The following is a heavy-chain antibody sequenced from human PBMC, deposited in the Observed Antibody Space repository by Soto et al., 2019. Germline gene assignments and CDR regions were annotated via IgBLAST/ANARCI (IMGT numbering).Heavy chain of an antibody. CDR1: GGSISSYY. V-gene: IGHV4-59*01. D-gene: IGHD6-13*01. CDR3: AREGYSSSWYAWVAVDI. CDR2: IYYSVST. J-gene: IGHJ3*02. Sequence: QVQLQESGPGLVKPSETLSLTCTVSGGSISSYYWCWIRQPPGKGLEWIGYIYYSVSTNYNPSLKSRVTISLDTSKNQFSLKLSSVTAADTAVYYWAREGYSSSWYAWVAVDIWGQGTMVTVSS.